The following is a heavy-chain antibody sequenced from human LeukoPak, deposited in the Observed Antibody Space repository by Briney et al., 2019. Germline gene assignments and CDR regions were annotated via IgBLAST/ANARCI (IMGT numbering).Heavy chain of an antibody. D-gene: IGHD3-22*01. J-gene: IGHJ3*02. V-gene: IGHV4-30-2*01. CDR3: ATSGEYYDSAGFPNDAFDI. CDR2: INHSGSS. Sequence: SETLSLTCTVSGGSVSSGNYYWSWIRQPPGKGLEWIGYINHSGSSYYNPSLKSRVTISVDRSKNQFSLKLNSVTAADTAVYYCATSGEYYDSAGFPNDAFDIWGQGTMVTVSS. CDR1: GGSVSSGNYY.